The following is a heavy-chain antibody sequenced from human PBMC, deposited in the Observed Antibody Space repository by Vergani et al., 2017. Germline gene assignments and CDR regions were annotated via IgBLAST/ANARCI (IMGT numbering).Heavy chain of an antibody. J-gene: IGHJ4*02. CDR2: IYYSGST. D-gene: IGHD3-16*02. Sequence: QVQLQESGPGLVKPSETLSLTCTVSGGSISSYYWSWIRQPPGKGLEWIGYIYYSGSTNYHPSLKSRVTISVDTSKNQFSLKLSSVAAEATAVYYCAKAHSITFGGVIATDYWGQGTLVTVSS. CDR1: GGSISSYY. V-gene: IGHV4-59*12. CDR3: AKAHSITFGGVIATDY.